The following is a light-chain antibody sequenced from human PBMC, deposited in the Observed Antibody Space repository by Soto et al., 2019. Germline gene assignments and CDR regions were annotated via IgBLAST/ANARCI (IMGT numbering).Light chain of an antibody. CDR1: QSVSSN. V-gene: IGKV3-15*01. CDR3: QQYDSSST. Sequence: EIVLTQSPATLSLPPGERATLSCRASQSVSSNLAWYQQKPGQAPRLLIYGASTRATGIPARFSGSGSGTEFTLTISSLQPDDSATYYCQQYDSSSTFGGGTKVDI. CDR2: GAS. J-gene: IGKJ4*02.